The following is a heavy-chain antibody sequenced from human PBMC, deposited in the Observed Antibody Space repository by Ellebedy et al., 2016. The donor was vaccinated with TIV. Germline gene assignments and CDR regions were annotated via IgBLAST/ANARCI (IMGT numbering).Heavy chain of an antibody. V-gene: IGHV3-33*06. D-gene: IGHD1-26*01. CDR3: AKDLLKWELLADY. J-gene: IGHJ4*02. Sequence: GESLKISXAASGFTFSSYGMHWVRQAPGKGLEWVAVIWYDGSNKYYADSVKGRFTISRDNSKNTLYLQMNSLRAEDTAVHYCAKDLLKWELLADYWGQGTLVTVSS. CDR1: GFTFSSYG. CDR2: IWYDGSNK.